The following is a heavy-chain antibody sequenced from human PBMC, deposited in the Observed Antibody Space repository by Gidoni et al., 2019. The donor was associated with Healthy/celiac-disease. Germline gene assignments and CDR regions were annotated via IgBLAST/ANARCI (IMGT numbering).Heavy chain of an antibody. Sequence: QVQLVQSGAEVKKPGASVKVSCKASGYPFTSYASNWVRQATGQGLEWMGWMNPNSGNTGYAQKFQGRVTMTRNTSISTAYMGLSSLRSEDTAVYYCATGTTGYYGMDVWGQGTTVTVSS. CDR1: GYPFTSYA. V-gene: IGHV1-8*01. J-gene: IGHJ6*02. CDR3: ATGTTGYYGMDV. CDR2: MNPNSGNT. D-gene: IGHD1-7*01.